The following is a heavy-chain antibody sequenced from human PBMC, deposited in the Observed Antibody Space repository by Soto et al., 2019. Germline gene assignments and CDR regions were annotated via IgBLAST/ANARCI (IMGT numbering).Heavy chain of an antibody. Sequence: QVQLVQSGAEVKKPGSSVKVSCKASGGTFSSYAISWVRQAPGQGLEWMGGTIPIFGTANYAQKFQGRVTITADESTRAAYMELSSLRSEDTAVYFCARDLIWGIAAAEGRDDAFDIWGQGTMVTVSS. CDR2: TIPIFGTA. D-gene: IGHD6-13*01. CDR1: GGTFSSYA. CDR3: ARDLIWGIAAAEGRDDAFDI. V-gene: IGHV1-69*12. J-gene: IGHJ3*02.